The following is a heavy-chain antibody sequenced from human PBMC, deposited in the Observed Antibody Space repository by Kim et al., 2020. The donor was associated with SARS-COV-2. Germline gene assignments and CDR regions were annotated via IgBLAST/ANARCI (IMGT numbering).Heavy chain of an antibody. Sequence: ADSAQGRFTLSRDNAQNSLYLQMNSLRPEDTAVYYYARGACDLPPDAFDIWGQGTMVTVSS. D-gene: IGHD2-21*02. V-gene: IGHV3-11*06. J-gene: IGHJ3*02. CDR3: ARGACDLPPDAFDI.